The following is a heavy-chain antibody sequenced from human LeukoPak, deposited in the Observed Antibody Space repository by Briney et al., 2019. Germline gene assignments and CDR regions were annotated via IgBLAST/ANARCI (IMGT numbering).Heavy chain of an antibody. Sequence: GGSQRLFCAASGLTFSTYGMHWVRQAPGEGREWVAVISSDGRNKYYTDCVKTRFTISRDNSENTLYLQMNSLRAEDTAVYDCVRPIDYGDYSYFDSRGQGTLVTVS. CDR1: GLTFSTYG. D-gene: IGHD4-17*01. V-gene: IGHV3-30*03. J-gene: IGHJ4*02. CDR3: VRPIDYGDYSYFDS. CDR2: ISSDGRNK.